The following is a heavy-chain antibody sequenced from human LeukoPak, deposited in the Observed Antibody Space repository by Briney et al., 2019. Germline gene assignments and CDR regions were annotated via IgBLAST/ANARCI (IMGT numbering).Heavy chain of an antibody. CDR3: ARDGGVEYYDSSNYYDY. Sequence: GGSLRLSCAASGFTFSSYWMSWVRQAPGKGLEWVSYISSSSLTIYYADSVKGRFTISRDHAKNSLYLQMNSLRAEDTAVYYCARDGGVEYYDSSNYYDYWGQGTLVTVSS. D-gene: IGHD3-22*01. J-gene: IGHJ4*02. CDR1: GFTFSSYW. CDR2: ISSSSLTI. V-gene: IGHV3-48*01.